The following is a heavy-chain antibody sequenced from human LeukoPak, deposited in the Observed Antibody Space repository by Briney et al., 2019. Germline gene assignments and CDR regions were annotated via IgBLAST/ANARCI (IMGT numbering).Heavy chain of an antibody. D-gene: IGHD4-23*01. CDR2: IIPIFGTA. V-gene: IGHV1-69*13. CDR1: GGTFSSYA. J-gene: IGHJ5*02. CDR3: ARDNSVEDTAWWFDP. Sequence: SVKVSCKASGGTFSSYAISWVRQAPGQGLEWMGGIIPIFGTANYAQKFQGRVTITADESTSTAYMEPSSLRSEDTAVYYCARDNSVEDTAWWFDPWGQGTLVTVSS.